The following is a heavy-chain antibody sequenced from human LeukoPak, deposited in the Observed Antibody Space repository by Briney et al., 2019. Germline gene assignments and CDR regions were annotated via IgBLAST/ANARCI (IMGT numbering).Heavy chain of an antibody. V-gene: IGHV4-34*01. CDR1: GGSFSGYY. CDR2: INHSGST. J-gene: IGHJ6*03. D-gene: IGHD6-13*01. Sequence: SETLSLTCAVYGGSFSGYYWSWIRQLPGKGLEWIGEINHSGSTNYNPSLKSRVTISVDTSKNQFSLKLSSVTAADTAVYYCARVGSSWYYYYCYMDVWGKGTTVTVSS. CDR3: ARVGSSWYYYYCYMDV.